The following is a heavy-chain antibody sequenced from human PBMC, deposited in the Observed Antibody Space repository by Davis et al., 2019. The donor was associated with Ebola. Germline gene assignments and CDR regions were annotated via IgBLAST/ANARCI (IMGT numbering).Heavy chain of an antibody. V-gene: IGHV1-58*02. Sequence: SVKVSCKAFGFTFSSSGMQWVRQARGQHLEWIGGIVVGSGNTNYAQKFRGRLTLTRDMSTSTAYMELSSLRFEDTAVYYCARGRAPYFYFDYWGQGTLVTVSS. CDR2: IVVGSGNT. D-gene: IGHD2-8*01. CDR1: GFTFSSSG. J-gene: IGHJ4*02. CDR3: ARGRAPYFYFDY.